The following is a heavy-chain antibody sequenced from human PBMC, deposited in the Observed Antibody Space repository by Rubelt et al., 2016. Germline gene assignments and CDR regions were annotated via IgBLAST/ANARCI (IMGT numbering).Heavy chain of an antibody. J-gene: IGHJ4*02. V-gene: IGHV1-3*01. CDR1: GYTFTSYA. CDR3: ARAQRIRLLMVYAPTFDY. D-gene: IGHD2-8*01. Sequence: QVQLVQSGAEVKKPGASVKVSCKASGYTFTSYAMHWVRQAPGQRLEWMGWINAGHGNTKYSQKFQGRVAMTRDTAASTAYMELSSLRSEDTAVYYCARAQRIRLLMVYAPTFDYWGQGTLVTVSS. CDR2: INAGHGNT.